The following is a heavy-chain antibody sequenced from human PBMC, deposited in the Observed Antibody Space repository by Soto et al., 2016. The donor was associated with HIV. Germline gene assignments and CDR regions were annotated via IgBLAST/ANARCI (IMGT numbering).Heavy chain of an antibody. V-gene: IGHV4-38-2*01. D-gene: IGHD2-21*01. Sequence: VQLQESGPGLVKPSETLSLTCAVSGYSISSGYYWGWIRQPPGKGLEWIGSIYHSGSTYYNPSLKSRVTISVDTSKNQFSLKLSSVTAADTAVYYCAGVQLLCRWFDPWGQGTLVTVSS. CDR1: GYSISSGYY. CDR2: IYHSGST. CDR3: AGVQLLCRWFDP. J-gene: IGHJ5*02.